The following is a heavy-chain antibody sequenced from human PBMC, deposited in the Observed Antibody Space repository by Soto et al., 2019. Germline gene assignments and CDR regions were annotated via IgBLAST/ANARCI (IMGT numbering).Heavy chain of an antibody. CDR1: GFAFSTYA. V-gene: IGHV3-23*01. CDR3: AKVTKRAAAGRYEYYKYGMDV. J-gene: IGHJ6*02. CDR2: ISGSGGSS. D-gene: IGHD6-13*01. Sequence: GGSLRLSCAASGFAFSTYAMTWVRQAPGKGLGWVSVISGSGGSSYYAASVKGRFTISRDNSKNTLFLQMNGLRAEDTAVYYCAKVTKRAAAGRYEYYKYGMDVWGQGTTVTSP.